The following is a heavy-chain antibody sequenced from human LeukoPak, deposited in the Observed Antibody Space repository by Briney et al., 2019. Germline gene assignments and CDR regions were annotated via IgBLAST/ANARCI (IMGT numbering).Heavy chain of an antibody. D-gene: IGHD3-22*01. CDR3: ARKVPNDSSGYYYRGQFDP. J-gene: IGHJ5*02. Sequence: SVKVSFKASGGTFSSYAISWVRQAPGQGLEWMGGIIPIFGTANYAQKFQGRVTITADKSTSTAYMELSSLRSEDTAVYYCARKVPNDSSGYYYRGQFDPWGQGTLVTVSS. V-gene: IGHV1-69*06. CDR1: GGTFSSYA. CDR2: IIPIFGTA.